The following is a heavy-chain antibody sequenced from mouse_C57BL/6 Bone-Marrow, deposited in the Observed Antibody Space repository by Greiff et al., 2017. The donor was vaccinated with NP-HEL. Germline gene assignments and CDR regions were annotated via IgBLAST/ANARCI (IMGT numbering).Heavy chain of an antibody. CDR3: AREEAYWYFDV. V-gene: IGHV1-64*01. Sequence: VQLQQSGAELVKPGASVKLSCKASGYTFTSYWMHWVKQRPGQGLEWIGMIHPNSGSTNYNEKFKSKATLTVDKSSSTAYMQLSSLTSEDSAVYYCAREEAYWYFDVWGTGTTVTVSS. D-gene: IGHD3-2*02. CDR1: GYTFTSYW. J-gene: IGHJ1*03. CDR2: IHPNSGST.